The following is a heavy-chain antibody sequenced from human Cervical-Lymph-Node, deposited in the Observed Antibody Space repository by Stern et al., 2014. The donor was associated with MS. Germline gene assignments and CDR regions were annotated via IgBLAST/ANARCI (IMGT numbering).Heavy chain of an antibody. CDR2: IDWDGVK. V-gene: IGHV2-70*15. J-gene: IGHJ4*02. D-gene: IGHD3-3*01. CDR1: GFSLSTSGMR. Sequence: QVTLRESGPALVKPTQTLTLTCTFSGFSLSTSGMRVSWIRQPPGKALEWLASIDWDGVKYYSTSLKTRLTISKDTSKNQVVLTMTNMDPVDTATYYCARSPPYYEFWNDYYYFDYWGQGTLVAVSS. CDR3: ARSPPYYEFWNDYYYFDY.